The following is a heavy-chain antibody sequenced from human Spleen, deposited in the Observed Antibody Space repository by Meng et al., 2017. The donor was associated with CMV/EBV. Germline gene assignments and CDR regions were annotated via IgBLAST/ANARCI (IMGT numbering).Heavy chain of an antibody. D-gene: IGHD1-26*01. CDR2: ISAYNGNT. CDR1: GYTFTSYA. Sequence: HVRPVQSASDVKTPGASLKVSCKASGYTFTSYAIRCVRQAPGQGLEWMGLISAYNGNTNYAQTLQRRVTMPTDTSTSTAYMDLGSLRSDDTAVYYCARVEVGITSGDYWGQGTLVTVSS. J-gene: IGHJ4*02. CDR3: ARVEVGITSGDY. V-gene: IGHV1-18*01.